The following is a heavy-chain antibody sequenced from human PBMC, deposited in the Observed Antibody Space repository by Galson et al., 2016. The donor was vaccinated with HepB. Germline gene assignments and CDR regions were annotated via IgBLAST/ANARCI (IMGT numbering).Heavy chain of an antibody. Sequence: SLRLSCAASGFTFRSYAMSWVRQAPGKGLEWVSSISGSGGSTYYADSVRGRFTISRDNSKNTPDLQMNGLRAEDTAVSYCAKDQGPGHYDFWSGYYPFDYWGQGTLVTVSS. CDR3: AKDQGPGHYDFWSGYYPFDY. CDR2: ISGSGGST. CDR1: GFTFRSYA. V-gene: IGHV3-23*01. J-gene: IGHJ4*02. D-gene: IGHD3-3*01.